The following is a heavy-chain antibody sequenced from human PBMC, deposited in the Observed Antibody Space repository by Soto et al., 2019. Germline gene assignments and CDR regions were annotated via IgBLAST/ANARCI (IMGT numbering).Heavy chain of an antibody. D-gene: IGHD3-16*02. J-gene: IGHJ4*02. Sequence: QVQLVQSGAAVKKPGASVKVSCKASGYTFTSYDINWVRQATGQGLEWMGWMNPNSGNTGYAQKFKGRVTMTRNTSISTAYMELSSLRSEDTAVYDCAKGGHYDYIWGSYRSHYFGYWGQGTLVTVSS. CDR3: AKGGHYDYIWGSYRSHYFGY. V-gene: IGHV1-8*01. CDR1: GYTFTSYD. CDR2: MNPNSGNT.